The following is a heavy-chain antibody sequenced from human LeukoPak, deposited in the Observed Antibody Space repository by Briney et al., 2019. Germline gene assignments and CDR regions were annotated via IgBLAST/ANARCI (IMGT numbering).Heavy chain of an antibody. Sequence: ASVKVSCKASGYTFTGYYMHWVRQAPGQGLEWMGWINPNSGGTNYAQKFQGRVTMTRDTSISTAYMELSRLRSDDTAVYYCARDLIQLWSPNSDFDYWAREPWSPSPQ. V-gene: IGHV1-2*02. CDR1: GYTFTGYY. CDR3: ARDLIQLWSPNSDFDY. CDR2: INPNSGGT. J-gene: IGHJ4*02. D-gene: IGHD5-18*01.